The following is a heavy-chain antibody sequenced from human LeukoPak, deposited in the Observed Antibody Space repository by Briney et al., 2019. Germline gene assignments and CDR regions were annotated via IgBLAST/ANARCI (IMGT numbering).Heavy chain of an antibody. CDR2: IYYSGST. D-gene: IGHD6-19*01. J-gene: IGHJ4*02. Sequence: SETLSLTCTVSGGSISSSSYYWGWIRQPPGKGLERIGSIYYSGSTYYNPSLKSRVTISVDTSKNQFSLKLSSVTAADTAVYYCARGGDSSGLLFDYWGQGTLVTVS. CDR1: GGSISSSSYY. CDR3: ARGGDSSGLLFDY. V-gene: IGHV4-39*07.